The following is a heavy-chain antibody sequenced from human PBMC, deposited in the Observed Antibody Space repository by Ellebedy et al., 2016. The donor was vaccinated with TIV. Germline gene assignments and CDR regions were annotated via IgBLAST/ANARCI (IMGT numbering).Heavy chain of an antibody. CDR2: INQSGST. CDR3: ARRSSGSARFDY. V-gene: IGHV4-34*01. CDR1: GGSFSDYY. D-gene: IGHD1-26*01. J-gene: IGHJ4*02. Sequence: MPSETLSLTCAVFGGSFSDYYWSWIRQPPGKGLEWIGEINQSGSTNYNPSLKSRVTISGDTSKNQFSLNLSSVTAADTAVYYCARRSSGSARFDYWGQGAQVIVSS.